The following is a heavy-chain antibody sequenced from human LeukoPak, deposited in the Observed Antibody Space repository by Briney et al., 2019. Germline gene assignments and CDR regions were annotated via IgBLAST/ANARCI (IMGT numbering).Heavy chain of an antibody. CDR3: ADRDAYNLNY. V-gene: IGHV3-30*04. CDR1: GFTFSSDA. Sequence: QPGRSLRLSCAASGFTFSSDAMHWVRQAPGKGLEWVAVISYDGSNKFYADSVKGRFTLSRDNSKNTLYLQMNSLKADDTAVYYCADRDAYNLNYWGQGTLVTVSS. J-gene: IGHJ4*02. D-gene: IGHD5-24*01. CDR2: ISYDGSNK.